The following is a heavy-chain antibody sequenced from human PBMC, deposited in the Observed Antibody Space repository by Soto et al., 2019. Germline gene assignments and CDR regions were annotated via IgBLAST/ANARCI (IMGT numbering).Heavy chain of an antibody. D-gene: IGHD3-22*01. CDR1: GGSVSSGSYY. V-gene: IGHV4-61*01. CDR3: ARGEIRYDGSGYQSCYFDY. CDR2: IYRSGTT. J-gene: IGHJ4*02. Sequence: SETLSLTCTVSGGSVSSGSYYWSWIRQPPGKGLEWIGYIYRSGTTNYNPSLKSRVTISVDTSKSQFSLKLTSVTAADTAVYYCARGEIRYDGSGYQSCYFDYWRQRTLVTVSS.